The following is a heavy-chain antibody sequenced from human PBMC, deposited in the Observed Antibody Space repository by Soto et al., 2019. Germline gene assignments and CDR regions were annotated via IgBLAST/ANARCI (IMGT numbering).Heavy chain of an antibody. V-gene: IGHV3-23*01. CDR1: GFTFSSYA. Sequence: GGSLRLSCAASGFTFSSYAMSWVRQAPGKGLEWVSSISSSGGSIYYADSVKGRFTFSRDNAKNSLYLQMNSLRDEDTAVYYCTKGIVVVTGSGFDYYYYYMDVWGKGTTVTVSS. CDR2: ISSSGGSI. J-gene: IGHJ6*03. D-gene: IGHD2-21*02. CDR3: TKGIVVVTGSGFDYYYYYMDV.